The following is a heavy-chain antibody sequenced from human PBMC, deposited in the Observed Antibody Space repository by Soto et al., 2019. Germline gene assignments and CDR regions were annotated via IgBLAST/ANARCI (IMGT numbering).Heavy chain of an antibody. CDR2: IYYRGNA. Sequence: SETLSLTCSVSDDSINSDKYYWGWIRQPPGKGLEWIGSIYYRGNAYYNPSLQNRVNKSLDKSKNQYSLKLNYVTAADSAVYFCARLEGLATISYYFDFWGPGALVTVSS. V-gene: IGHV4-39*01. J-gene: IGHJ4*01. D-gene: IGHD3-9*01. CDR3: ARLEGLATISYYFDF. CDR1: DDSINSDKYY.